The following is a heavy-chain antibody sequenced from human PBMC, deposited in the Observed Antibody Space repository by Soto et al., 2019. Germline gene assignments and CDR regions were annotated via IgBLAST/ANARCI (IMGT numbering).Heavy chain of an antibody. CDR2: INHSGST. J-gene: IGHJ4*02. V-gene: IGHV4-34*01. CDR3: ARAYGEETQRQGGGSGDTGS. D-gene: IGHD4-17*01. CDR1: GGSFSGYY. Sequence: QVQLQQWGAGLLKPSETLSLTCAVYGGSFSGYYWSWIRQPPGKGLEWIGEINHSGSTNYNPSLKSRVTIAVDTSKNQFSLKLSSVTAADTAVYYGARAYGEETQRQGGGSGDTGSWGQGTLVTVSS.